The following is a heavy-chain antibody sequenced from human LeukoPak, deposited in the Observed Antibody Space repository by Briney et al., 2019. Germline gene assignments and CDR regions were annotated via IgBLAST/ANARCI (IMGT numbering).Heavy chain of an antibody. V-gene: IGHV3-23*01. CDR3: AKAGYEFWSGYATQINWFDP. J-gene: IGHJ5*02. Sequence: GGSLRLSCAASGFTFSSYAMSWVRQAPGKGLEWVSAISGSGGSTYYADSVKGRFTIPRDNPKTTLYTQMNSLRAEDTAVYYCAKAGYEFWSGYATQINWFDPWGQGTLVTVSS. CDR2: ISGSGGST. CDR1: GFTFSSYA. D-gene: IGHD3-3*01.